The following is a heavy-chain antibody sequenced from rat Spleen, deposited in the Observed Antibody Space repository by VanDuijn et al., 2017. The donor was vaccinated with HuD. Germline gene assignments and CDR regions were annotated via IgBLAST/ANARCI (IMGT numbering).Heavy chain of an antibody. CDR3: TRSYGGYSQHWFAY. J-gene: IGHJ3*01. CDR2: IWGDGST. D-gene: IGHD1-11*01. V-gene: IGHV2-1*01. CDR1: GFSLTTYN. Sequence: QVQLKESGPGLVQPSQTLSLTCTVAGFSLTTYNVHWVRQPPGKGLEWMGGIWGDGSTDYNSALKSRLSINRDTSKIQVLLKMNSLQIDDTAIYFCTRSYGGYSQHWFAYWGQGTLVTVSS.